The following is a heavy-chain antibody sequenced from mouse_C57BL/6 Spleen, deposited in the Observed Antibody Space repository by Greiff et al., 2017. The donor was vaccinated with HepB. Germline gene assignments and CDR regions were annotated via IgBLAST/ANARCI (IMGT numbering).Heavy chain of an antibody. V-gene: IGHV3-6*01. Sequence: VQLKESGPGLVKPSQSLSLTCSVTGYSITSGYYWNWIRQFPGNKLEWMGYISYDGSNNYNPSLKNRISITRDTSKNQFFLKLNSVTTEDTATYDCARVQLGRFDYWGQGTTLTVSS. CDR1: GYSITSGYY. J-gene: IGHJ2*01. CDR3: ARVQLGRFDY. D-gene: IGHD4-1*02. CDR2: ISYDGSN.